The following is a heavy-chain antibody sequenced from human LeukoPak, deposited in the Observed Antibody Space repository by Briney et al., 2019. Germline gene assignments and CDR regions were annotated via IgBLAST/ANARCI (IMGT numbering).Heavy chain of an antibody. D-gene: IGHD2-15*01. Sequence: GGSLRLSCAASGFTVSSNYMSWVRQAPGKGLEWVSVIYSGGSTYYADSVKGRFTISRDNSKNTLYLQMNSLRADDTAVYYCARAIQFGGYFDYWGQGTLVTVSS. J-gene: IGHJ4*02. V-gene: IGHV3-53*01. CDR2: IYSGGST. CDR3: ARAIQFGGYFDY. CDR1: GFTVSSNY.